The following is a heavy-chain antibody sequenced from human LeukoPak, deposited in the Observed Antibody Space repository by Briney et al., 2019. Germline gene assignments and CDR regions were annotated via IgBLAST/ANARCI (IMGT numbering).Heavy chain of an antibody. V-gene: IGHV1-69*06. CDR2: IIPVFGTT. J-gene: IGHJ4*02. Sequence: GASVKVSCKASGYTFTGYYMHWVRLTTGQGLEWLGGIIPVFGTTTYAQKFQAKVTMTADKSTNTAYLEISSLTSDDTAVYYCARCSPGDSSNFYAVLQYWGQGTQVTVST. CDR1: GYTFTGYY. D-gene: IGHD3-22*01. CDR3: ARCSPGDSSNFYAVLQY.